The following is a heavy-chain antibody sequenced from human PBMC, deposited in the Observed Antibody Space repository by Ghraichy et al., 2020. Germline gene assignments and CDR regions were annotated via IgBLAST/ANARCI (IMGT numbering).Heavy chain of an antibody. CDR1: GGSISSSNW. CDR2: IYHSGST. CDR3: ARALRHLSIAAARFDP. J-gene: IGHJ5*02. Sequence: ESLNISCAVSGGSISSSNWWSWVRQPPGKGLEWIGEIYHSGSTNYNPSLKSRVTISVDKSKNQFSLKLSSVTAADTAVYYCARALRHLSIAAARFDPWGQGTLVTVSS. D-gene: IGHD6-25*01. V-gene: IGHV4-4*02.